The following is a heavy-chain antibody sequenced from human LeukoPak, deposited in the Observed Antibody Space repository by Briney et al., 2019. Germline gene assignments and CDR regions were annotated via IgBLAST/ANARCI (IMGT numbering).Heavy chain of an antibody. CDR2: MIPIFGTA. V-gene: IGHV1-69*05. CDR3: ASLGWPFDY. J-gene: IGHJ4*02. Sequence: SVRFSSKPSEGTFTGYAISWGRQALGQGLKWMGGMIPIFGTATYAQKLQGRVTITTDESTSTAYMELSSLRSEDTAVYYCASLGWPFDYWGQGTLVTVSS. D-gene: IGHD3/OR15-3a*01. CDR1: EGTFTGYA.